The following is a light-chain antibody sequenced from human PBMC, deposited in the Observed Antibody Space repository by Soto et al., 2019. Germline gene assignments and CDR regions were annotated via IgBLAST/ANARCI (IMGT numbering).Light chain of an antibody. CDR2: DVS. J-gene: IGLJ1*01. Sequence: QSALTQPRSVSGSPGQSVTISSTGTSSDGGGYNYVSWYQQHPGKAPKVMIYDVSKRPSGVPDRFSGSKSGNTASLTISGLQAEEEADYYCCSYAGSPYVFGTGTKLTVL. V-gene: IGLV2-11*01. CDR3: CSYAGSPYV. CDR1: SSDGGGYNY.